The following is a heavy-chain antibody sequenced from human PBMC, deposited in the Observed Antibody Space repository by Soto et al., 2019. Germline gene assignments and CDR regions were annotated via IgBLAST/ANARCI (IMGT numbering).Heavy chain of an antibody. J-gene: IGHJ4*02. CDR3: ANMDDV. CDR2: TYYRSKWHN. D-gene: IGHD3-10*02. Sequence: SQTLSLTCAISGDSVSSKSATWNWIRQFPSRGLEWLGRTYYRSKWHNEYAVSVKSRITINPDTSKNQFSLQLNSVTPEDTAVYYCANMDDVWGQGTPVTVSS. V-gene: IGHV6-1*01. CDR1: GDSVSSKSAT.